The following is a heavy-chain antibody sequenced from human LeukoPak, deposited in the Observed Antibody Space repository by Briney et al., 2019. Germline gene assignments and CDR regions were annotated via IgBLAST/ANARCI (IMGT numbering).Heavy chain of an antibody. D-gene: IGHD3-10*01. CDR3: ARERLWFGELFHTDAFDI. CDR2: IIPIFGTA. J-gene: IGHJ3*02. CDR1: GGTFSSYA. V-gene: IGHV1-69*05. Sequence: SVKVSCKASGGTFSSYAISWVRQAPGQGLEWMGRIIPIFGTANYAQKFQGRVTITTDESTSTAYMELSSLRSEDTAVYYCARERLWFGELFHTDAFDIWSQGTMVTVSS.